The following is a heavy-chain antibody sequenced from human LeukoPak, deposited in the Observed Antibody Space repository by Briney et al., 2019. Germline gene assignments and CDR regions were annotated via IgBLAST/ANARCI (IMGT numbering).Heavy chain of an antibody. V-gene: IGHV1-2*02. CDR1: GYTFTGYY. J-gene: IGHJ3*02. CDR2: INPNSGGT. D-gene: IGHD6-19*01. CDR3: ARGSSGWYVAFDI. Sequence: GASVKVSCKASGYTFTGYYMHWVRQAPGQGLEWMGWINPNSGGTNYAQKFQGRVTMTRDTSISTAYMDLSRLRSDDTAVYYCARGSSGWYVAFDIWGQGPMVTVFS.